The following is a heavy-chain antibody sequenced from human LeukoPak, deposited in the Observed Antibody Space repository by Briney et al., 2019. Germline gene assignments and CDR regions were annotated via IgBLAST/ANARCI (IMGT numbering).Heavy chain of an antibody. D-gene: IGHD2-2*01. CDR2: INHSGST. CDR1: DGSFSGYY. Sequence: SETLSLTCAVYDGSFSGYYWSWIRQPPGKGLEWIGEINHSGSTNYNPSLKSRVTISVDTSKNQFSLKLSSVTAADTAVYYCAMYCSSTSCYPIPPWGHGTLFTVSS. V-gene: IGHV4-34*01. CDR3: AMYCSSTSCYPIPP. J-gene: IGHJ1*01.